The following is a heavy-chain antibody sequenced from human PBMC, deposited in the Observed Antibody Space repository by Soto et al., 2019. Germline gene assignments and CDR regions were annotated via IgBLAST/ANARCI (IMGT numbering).Heavy chain of an antibody. CDR1: GYTFTSYY. J-gene: IGHJ4*02. D-gene: IGHD2-2*01. Sequence: QVQLVQSGAEVKKPGASVKVSCKASGYTFTSYYMHWVRQAPGQGLEWMGIINPSGGSTSYAQKFQGRVTMTRDTSTSTVYMELSSLRSEDTAVYYCARERVHVLVPAAMRGGLAYWGQGTLVTVSS. CDR3: ARERVHVLVPAAMRGGLAY. CDR2: INPSGGST. V-gene: IGHV1-46*01.